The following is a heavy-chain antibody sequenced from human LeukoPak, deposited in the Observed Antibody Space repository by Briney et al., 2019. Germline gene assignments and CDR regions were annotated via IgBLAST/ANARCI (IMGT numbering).Heavy chain of an antibody. D-gene: IGHD1-1*01. V-gene: IGHV3-20*04. CDR2: INWNGDIT. Sequence: GGALRLSCAASGFIFDDFVMTCGRQAPRKGLEWGSSINWNGDITPYADSVKGRFTISRDNAKNALYLQMNSLRPEDTALYFCTRDETGIDYWGQGTLVTVSS. CDR3: TRDETGIDY. CDR1: GFIFDDFV. J-gene: IGHJ4*02.